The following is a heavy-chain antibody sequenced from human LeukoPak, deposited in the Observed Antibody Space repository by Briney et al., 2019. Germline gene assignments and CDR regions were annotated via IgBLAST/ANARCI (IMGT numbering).Heavy chain of an antibody. CDR1: GFTFSSYT. J-gene: IGHJ5*02. Sequence: GGSLRLSCAASGFTFSSYTMTWVRQAPGKGLEWVSTISGSGGSTYYADSVKGRFTISRGNSKNTLYLQMISLRAEDTAVYYCAKDELETWGQGTLVTVSS. V-gene: IGHV3-23*01. CDR2: ISGSGGST. D-gene: IGHD1-1*01. CDR3: AKDELET.